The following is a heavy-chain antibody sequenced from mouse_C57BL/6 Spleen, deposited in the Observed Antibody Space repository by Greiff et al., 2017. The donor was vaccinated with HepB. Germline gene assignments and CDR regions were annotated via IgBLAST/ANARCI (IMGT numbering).Heavy chain of an antibody. Sequence: EVQLVESGPGLVKPSQSLSLTCSVTGYSITSGYYWNWIRQFPGNKLEWMGYISYDGSNNYNPSLKNRISITRDTSKNQFFLKLNSVTTEDTATYYCARDPGYPRAMMGYWGQGTSVTVSS. CDR2: ISYDGSN. CDR1: GYSITSGYY. CDR3: ARDPGYPRAMMGY. J-gene: IGHJ4*01. V-gene: IGHV3-6*01. D-gene: IGHD3-1*01.